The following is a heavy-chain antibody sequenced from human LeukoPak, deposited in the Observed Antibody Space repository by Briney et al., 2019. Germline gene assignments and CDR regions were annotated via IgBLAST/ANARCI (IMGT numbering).Heavy chain of an antibody. Sequence: PGGSLRLSCVASGFNFINYYMSWIRQVPGKGLEWISYISNTGQTIYYADSVKGRFTISRDNSKNSLYLQMNSLRAEDTAVYYCARTRGYIASWGQGTLVTASS. CDR3: ARTRGYIAS. J-gene: IGHJ4*02. D-gene: IGHD5-12*01. CDR2: ISNTGQTI. CDR1: GFNFINYY. V-gene: IGHV3-11*01.